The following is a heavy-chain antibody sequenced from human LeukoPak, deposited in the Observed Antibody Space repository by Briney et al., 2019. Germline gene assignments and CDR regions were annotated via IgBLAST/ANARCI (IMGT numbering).Heavy chain of an antibody. CDR3: ANLAVAGAIDY. CDR2: IWYDGSNK. D-gene: IGHD6-19*01. Sequence: GRSLRLSCAASGFTFSSYGMHWVRQAPGKGLEWVAVIWYDGSNKYYADSVKGRFTISRDNSKNTLYLQMNSLRAEDTAVYYRANLAVAGAIDYWGQGTLVTVSS. V-gene: IGHV3-33*06. J-gene: IGHJ4*02. CDR1: GFTFSSYG.